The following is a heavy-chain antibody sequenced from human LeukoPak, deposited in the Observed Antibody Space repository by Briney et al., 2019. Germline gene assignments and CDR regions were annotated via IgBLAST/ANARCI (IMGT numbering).Heavy chain of an antibody. CDR3: AKSVSGWYSFDY. V-gene: IGHV3-23*01. D-gene: IGHD6-19*01. CDR1: GFTFSNYA. Sequence: GGSLRLSCAASGFTFSNYAMSWVRQAPGKGLEWVSLISGSGGTTYYADFVKGWFTISRDNSKSTLYLQMNSLRAEDTAVYYCAKSVSGWYSFDYWGQGTLVTVSS. CDR2: ISGSGGTT. J-gene: IGHJ4*02.